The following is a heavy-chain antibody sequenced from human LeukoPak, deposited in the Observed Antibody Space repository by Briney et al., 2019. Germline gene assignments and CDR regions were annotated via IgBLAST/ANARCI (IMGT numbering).Heavy chain of an antibody. D-gene: IGHD3-16*02. Sequence: SETLSLTCTVSGGSISSYYWSWIRQPPGKGLEWIGYIYYSGSTNYNPSLKSRVTISVDTSKNQFSLKLSSVTAADTAVYYCARGGVWGSYRYYDYWGQGTLVTVSS. CDR1: GGSISSYY. CDR2: IYYSGST. CDR3: ARGGVWGSYRYYDY. V-gene: IGHV4-59*01. J-gene: IGHJ4*02.